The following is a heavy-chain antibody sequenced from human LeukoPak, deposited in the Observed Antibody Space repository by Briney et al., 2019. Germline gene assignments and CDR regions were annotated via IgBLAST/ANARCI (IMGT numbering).Heavy chain of an antibody. Sequence: GGSLRLSCGASGFTFSDYYMSWLRQAPGKGLEWVSYISSSSSYTNYADSVKGRFTISRDNAKNSLYLQMNSLRAEDTAVYYCARIMITVTTSDYWGQGTLVTVSS. CDR1: GFTFSDYY. CDR2: ISSSSSYT. CDR3: ARIMITVTTSDY. D-gene: IGHD4-17*01. V-gene: IGHV3-11*06. J-gene: IGHJ4*02.